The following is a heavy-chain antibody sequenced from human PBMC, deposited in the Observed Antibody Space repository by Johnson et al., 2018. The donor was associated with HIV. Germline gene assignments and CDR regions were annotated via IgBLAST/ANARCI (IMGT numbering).Heavy chain of an antibody. CDR1: GFTFSSYA. CDR3: ARDKDSSGYYYNDAFDI. V-gene: IGHV3-7*01. J-gene: IGHJ3*02. D-gene: IGHD3-22*01. CDR2: IKQDGSEK. Sequence: VQLVESGGGVVQPGRSLRLSCAASGFTFSSYAMHWVRQAPGKGLEWVANIKQDGSEKHYVDSVKGRFIISRDNAKNSLYLQMNSLRAEDTAVYYCARDKDSSGYYYNDAFDIWGQGTMVTVSS.